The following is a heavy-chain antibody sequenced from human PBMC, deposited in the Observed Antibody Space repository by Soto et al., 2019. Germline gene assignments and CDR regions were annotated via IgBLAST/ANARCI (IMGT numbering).Heavy chain of an antibody. J-gene: IGHJ4*02. D-gene: IGHD3-10*01. Sequence: ESGGGVVQPGRSLRLSCAASGFTFSSYAMHWVRQAPGKGLEWVAVISYDGSNKYYADSAKGRFTISRDNSKNTLYLQMNSLRAEDTAVYYCARDPMGRYYGSGSHYFDYWGQGTLVTVSS. CDR2: ISYDGSNK. V-gene: IGHV3-30-3*01. CDR1: GFTFSSYA. CDR3: ARDPMGRYYGSGSHYFDY.